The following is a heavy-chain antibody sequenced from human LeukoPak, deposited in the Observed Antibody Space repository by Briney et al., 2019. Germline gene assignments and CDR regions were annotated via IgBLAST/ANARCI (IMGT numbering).Heavy chain of an antibody. V-gene: IGHV3-23*01. Sequence: GGSLRLSCAASGFTFSSYAMSWVRQAPGKGLEWVSAISGSGGSTYYADSVKGRFTISRDNSKNTLYLQMNSLRAEDTAVYHCAKTSFRLLRGGYFDYWGQGTLVTVSS. CDR3: AKTSFRLLRGGYFDY. D-gene: IGHD1-26*01. J-gene: IGHJ4*02. CDR2: ISGSGGST. CDR1: GFTFSSYA.